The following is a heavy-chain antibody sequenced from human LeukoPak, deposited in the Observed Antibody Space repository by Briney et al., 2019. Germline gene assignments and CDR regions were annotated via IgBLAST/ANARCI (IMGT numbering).Heavy chain of an antibody. Sequence: SETLSLTCTVSGGSISSSSYYWGWIRQPPGKGVEWIGSIYYSGSTYYNPSLKSRVTISVDTSKNQFSLKLSSVTAADTAVYYCARHYGSGSYLFDYWGQGTLVTVSS. CDR2: IYYSGST. CDR3: ARHYGSGSYLFDY. V-gene: IGHV4-39*01. D-gene: IGHD3-10*01. J-gene: IGHJ4*02. CDR1: GGSISSSSYY.